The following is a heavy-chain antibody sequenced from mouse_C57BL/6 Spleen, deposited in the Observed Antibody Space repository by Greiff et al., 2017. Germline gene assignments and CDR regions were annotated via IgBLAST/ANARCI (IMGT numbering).Heavy chain of an antibody. CDR1: GYTFTSYW. Sequence: VQLQQPGAELVMPGASVKLSCKASGYTFTSYWMHWVKQRPGQGLEWIGEIDPSDSYTNYNQKFKGKSTLTVDKSSSTAYMQLSSLTSEDSAVYYCARRLRLRGYYFDYWGQGTTLTVSS. J-gene: IGHJ2*01. CDR3: ARRLRLRGYYFDY. D-gene: IGHD3-2*02. V-gene: IGHV1-69*01. CDR2: IDPSDSYT.